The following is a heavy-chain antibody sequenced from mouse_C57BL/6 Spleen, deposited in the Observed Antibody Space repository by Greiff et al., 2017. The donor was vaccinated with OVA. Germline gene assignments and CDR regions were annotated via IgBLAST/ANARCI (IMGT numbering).Heavy chain of an antibody. CDR2: IDPENGDT. D-gene: IGHD2-2*01. CDR1: GFNITDDY. J-gene: IGHJ4*01. CDR3: TTYGYEDAMDY. V-gene: IGHV14-4*01. Sequence: EVQLQQSGAELVRPGASVKLSCTASGFNITDDYMHWVKQRPEQGLEWIGWIDPENGDTEYASKFQGKATITADTSSNTAYLQLSSLTSEDTAVYYCTTYGYEDAMDYWGQGTSVTVSS.